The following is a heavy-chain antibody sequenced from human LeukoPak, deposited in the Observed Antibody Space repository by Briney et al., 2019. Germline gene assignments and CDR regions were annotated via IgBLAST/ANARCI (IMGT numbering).Heavy chain of an antibody. CDR3: ARCYYYDSSGSFDY. V-gene: IGHV4-34*01. D-gene: IGHD3-22*01. J-gene: IGHJ4*02. CDR1: GGSFSGYY. CDR2: INHSGST. Sequence: PSETLSLTCAVYGGSFSGYYWSWIRQPPGKGLEWIGEINHSGSTNYNPSLKSRVTISVDTSKNQFSLKLSSVTAADTAVYYCARCYYYDSSGSFDYWGQGTLVTVSS.